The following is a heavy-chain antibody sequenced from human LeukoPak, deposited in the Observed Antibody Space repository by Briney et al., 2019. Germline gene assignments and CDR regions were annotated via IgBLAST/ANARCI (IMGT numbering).Heavy chain of an antibody. CDR3: ARDVVPRDYGDTLNAYDL. Sequence: PSETRSLTCAVSGGSLSGYYWSWIRQSPGKGLEWMGDIHHDGRTKYKSSFKSRITIFLVSSKNEVSLRLSPVTPADTALYFCARDVVPRDYGDTLNAYDLWGQGTMVTVS. V-gene: IGHV4-34*01. J-gene: IGHJ3*01. D-gene: IGHD4-17*01. CDR2: IHHDGRT. CDR1: GGSLSGYY.